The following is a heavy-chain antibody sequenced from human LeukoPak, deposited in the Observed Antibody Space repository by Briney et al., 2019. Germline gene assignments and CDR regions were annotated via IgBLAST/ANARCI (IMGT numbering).Heavy chain of an antibody. D-gene: IGHD3-22*01. J-gene: IGHJ4*02. V-gene: IGHV4-4*07. CDR3: ASEYYYDTSGYYSLAS. CDR2: IYTSGST. CDR1: GGSISSFY. Sequence: SETLSFTCTVSGGSISSFYWSWIRQPAGKALEWIGRIYTSGSTNYNPSLKSRVTMSVDTSKNQFSLKLRSVTAADTAVYYCASEYYYDTSGYYSLASWGQGHLVTVSS.